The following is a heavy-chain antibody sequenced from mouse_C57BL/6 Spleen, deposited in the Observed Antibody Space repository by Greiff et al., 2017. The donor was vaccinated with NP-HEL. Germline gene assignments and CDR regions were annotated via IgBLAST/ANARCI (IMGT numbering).Heavy chain of an antibody. CDR3: ARHEDHRLPHYYAMDY. CDR1: GYTFTEYT. V-gene: IGHV1-62-2*01. CDR2: FYPGSGSI. Sequence: QVQLQQSGAELVKPGASVKLSCKASGYTFTEYTIHWVKQRSGQGLEWIGWFYPGSGSIKYNEKFKDKATLTADKSSSTVYMELSRMTSEDSAVYFCARHEDHRLPHYYAMDYWGQGTSVTVSS. J-gene: IGHJ4*01. D-gene: IGHD2-10*01.